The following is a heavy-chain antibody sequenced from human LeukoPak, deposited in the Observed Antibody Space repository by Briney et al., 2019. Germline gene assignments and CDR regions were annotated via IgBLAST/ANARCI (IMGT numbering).Heavy chain of an antibody. CDR3: VRGTSSWASSALDT. CDR2: IKSDGSNT. D-gene: IGHD2-2*01. Sequence: PGGSLTLSCAASGFTFSSHWMHWVRQATGKGLVWVSHIKSDGSNTKYADSVQGRFTIARDNAKNTLYLQMNTLRAEETAVYYCVRGTSSWASSALDTWGQGTMVTVSS. V-gene: IGHV3-74*03. CDR1: GFTFSSHW. J-gene: IGHJ3*02.